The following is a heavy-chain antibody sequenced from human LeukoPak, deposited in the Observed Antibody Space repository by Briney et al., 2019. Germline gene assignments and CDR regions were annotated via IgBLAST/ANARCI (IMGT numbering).Heavy chain of an antibody. V-gene: IGHV1-46*01. CDR3: ARVVAAAGTGHYYYYMDA. CDR1: GYTFTGYY. J-gene: IGHJ6*03. Sequence: ASVKVSCKASGYTFTGYYMHWVRQAPGQGLEWMGIINPSGGSTSYAQRFQGRVTMTRDMSTSTVYMELSSLRSEDTAVYYCARVVAAAGTGHYYYYMDAWGKGTTVTVSS. D-gene: IGHD6-13*01. CDR2: INPSGGST.